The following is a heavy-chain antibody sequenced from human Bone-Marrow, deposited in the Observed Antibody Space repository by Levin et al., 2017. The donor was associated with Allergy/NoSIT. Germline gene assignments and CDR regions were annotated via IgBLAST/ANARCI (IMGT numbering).Heavy chain of an antibody. J-gene: IGHJ5*02. CDR1: GFTFSDYW. V-gene: IGHV3-7*01. D-gene: IGHD6-19*01. Sequence: GESLKISCEASGFTFSDYWMNWVRQAPGKGLEWVANINQDGSERYYVDSVKGRFTISRDNAQKSLFLQLNSLGPEDTALYYCARDHSVGAGAAVAVEWFDPWGQGTLVTVSP. CDR3: ARDHSVGAGAAVAVEWFDP. CDR2: INQDGSER.